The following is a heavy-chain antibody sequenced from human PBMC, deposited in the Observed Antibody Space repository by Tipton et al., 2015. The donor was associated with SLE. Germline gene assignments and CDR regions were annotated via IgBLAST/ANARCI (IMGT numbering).Heavy chain of an antibody. CDR1: GGSISSSSYY. CDR2: IYYSGST. Sequence: TLSLTCTVSGGSISSSSYYWGWIRQPPGKGLEWIGSIYYSGSTYYNPSLKSRVTISVDTSKNQFSLKLSSVTAADTAVYYCAILEMATSTVDYWGQGTLVTVSS. V-gene: IGHV4-39*07. J-gene: IGHJ4*02. D-gene: IGHD5-24*01. CDR3: AILEMATSTVDY.